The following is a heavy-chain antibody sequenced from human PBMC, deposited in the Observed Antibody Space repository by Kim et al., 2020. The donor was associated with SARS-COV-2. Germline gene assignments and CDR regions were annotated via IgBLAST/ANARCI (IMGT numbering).Heavy chain of an antibody. J-gene: IGHJ4*02. CDR3: ARRPIAAAGTGDY. V-gene: IGHV4-39*01. D-gene: IGHD6-13*01. Sequence: YTPPLKSGVTISVDTSKNQFPLKLSSVTAADTAVYYCARRPIAAAGTGDYWGQGTLVTVSS.